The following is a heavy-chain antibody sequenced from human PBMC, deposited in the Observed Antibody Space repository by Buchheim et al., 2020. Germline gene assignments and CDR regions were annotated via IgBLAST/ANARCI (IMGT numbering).Heavy chain of an antibody. J-gene: IGHJ1*01. Sequence: QVQLVESGGGVVQPGRSLRLSCAASGFTFSSYGMHWVRQAPGKGLEWVAVISYDGSNKYYADSVKGRFTISRDNSKNTLYLQMNSLRAEDTAVYYCAKDLGACGGDCYNYFQHWGQGTL. CDR1: GFTFSSYG. CDR2: ISYDGSNK. CDR3: AKDLGACGGDCYNYFQH. D-gene: IGHD2-21*02. V-gene: IGHV3-30*18.